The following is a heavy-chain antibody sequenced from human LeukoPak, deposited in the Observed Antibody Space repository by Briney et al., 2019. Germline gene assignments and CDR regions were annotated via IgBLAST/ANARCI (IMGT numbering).Heavy chain of an antibody. D-gene: IGHD5-18*01. CDR3: ARGYLYYFDY. Sequence: NPGGSVRLSCAASGFTFSSYTMNWVRHAPGKGLECVASISSGSSYIYYADSVKGRFTISRDNAKNSLYLQMNSLRAEDTAVYYCARGYLYYFDYWGQGTLVTVSS. V-gene: IGHV3-21*01. CDR2: ISSGSSYI. CDR1: GFTFSSYT. J-gene: IGHJ4*02.